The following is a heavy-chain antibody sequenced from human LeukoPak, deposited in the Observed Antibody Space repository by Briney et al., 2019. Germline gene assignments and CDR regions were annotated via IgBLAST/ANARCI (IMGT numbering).Heavy chain of an antibody. J-gene: IGHJ4*02. CDR3: ASLRVPGDFDY. D-gene: IGHD3-16*01. Sequence: PSETLSLTCAVYGGSFSGYYWSWIRQPPGKGLEWIGEINHSGSTNYNPSLKSRVTISVDTSKNQFSLRLISVTAADTAVYYCASLRVPGDFDYWGQGTLVTVSS. CDR2: INHSGST. V-gene: IGHV4-34*01. CDR1: GGSFSGYY.